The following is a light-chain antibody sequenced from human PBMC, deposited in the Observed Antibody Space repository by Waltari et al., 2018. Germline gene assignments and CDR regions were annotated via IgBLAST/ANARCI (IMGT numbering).Light chain of an antibody. CDR2: EVS. J-gene: IGLJ2*01. Sequence: QSALTQPPSASGSPGQSVTTPCTGTSSDVGGYNYVPWYQQHPGQAPKLMIYEVSKRPSGVPDRFSGSKSGNTASLTVSGLQAEDEADYYCSSYAGSNTVFGGGTKLTVL. V-gene: IGLV2-8*01. CDR1: SSDVGGYNY. CDR3: SSYAGSNTV.